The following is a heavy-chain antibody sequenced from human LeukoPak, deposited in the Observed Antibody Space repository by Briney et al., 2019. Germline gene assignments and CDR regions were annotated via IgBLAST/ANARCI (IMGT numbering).Heavy chain of an antibody. Sequence: GASVKVSCKTSGYTFTNYYIHWVRQVPGQGLEWMGIINPSSGSTTYAQTFQDRVNMTRDTSTTTFYMELSSLGSEDTAVYYCARDVVPSSYYGMDVWGQGTTVTVSS. CDR3: ARDVVPSSYYGMDV. CDR2: INPSSGST. J-gene: IGHJ6*02. CDR1: GYTFTNYY. V-gene: IGHV1-46*01.